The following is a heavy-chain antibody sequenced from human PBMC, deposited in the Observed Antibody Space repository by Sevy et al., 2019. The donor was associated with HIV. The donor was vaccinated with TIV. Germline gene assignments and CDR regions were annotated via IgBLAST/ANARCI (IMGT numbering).Heavy chain of an antibody. J-gene: IGHJ4*01. CDR1: GFNFRTYS. Sequence: GGSLRLSCAASGFNFRTYSMNWVRQAPGKGLEWLSSISDDSRYIYYSDSVKGRFTISRANAKNLLFLQMNNLRVEDTAIYYCARDFTIFGVVSGIDYWGQGNLVTVSS. CDR3: ARDFTIFGVVSGIDY. D-gene: IGHD3-3*01. V-gene: IGHV3-21*04. CDR2: ISDDSRYI.